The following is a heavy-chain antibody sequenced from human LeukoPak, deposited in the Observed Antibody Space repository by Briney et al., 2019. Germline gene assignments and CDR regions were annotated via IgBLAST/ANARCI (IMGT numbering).Heavy chain of an antibody. CDR2: IYYSGST. V-gene: IGHV4-59*01. Sequence: SETLSLTCTVSGGSISSYYWNWIRQPPGKGLEWIGYIYYSGSTNYNPSLKSRVTISVDTSKNQFSLKLSSVTAADTAVYYCARCSSSIDAFDIWGQGTMVTVSS. CDR3: ARCSSSIDAFDI. D-gene: IGHD6-6*01. J-gene: IGHJ3*02. CDR1: GGSISSYY.